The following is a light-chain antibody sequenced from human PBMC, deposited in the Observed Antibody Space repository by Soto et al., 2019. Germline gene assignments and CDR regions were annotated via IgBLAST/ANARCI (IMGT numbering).Light chain of an antibody. Sequence: SSVLTQPPSVSVAPGKTARITCGGNNIGSKSVHWYQQKPGQAPVLVIYYDSDRPSGIPERFSGSNSGNTATLTISRVEAGDEADYYCQVWDSSSDVVFGGGTKLTVL. CDR1: NIGSKS. V-gene: IGLV3-21*04. CDR2: YDS. CDR3: QVWDSSSDVV. J-gene: IGLJ2*01.